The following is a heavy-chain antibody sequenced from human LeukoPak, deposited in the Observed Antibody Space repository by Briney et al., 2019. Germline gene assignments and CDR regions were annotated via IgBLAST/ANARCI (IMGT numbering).Heavy chain of an antibody. D-gene: IGHD2-21*02. Sequence: GASVKVSRKASGGTFSSYAISWVRQAPGQGLEWMGRIIPILGIANYAQKFQGRVTITADKSTSTAYMELSSLRSEDTAVYYCATCGGDCREAFDIWGQGTMVTVSS. CDR3: ATCGGDCREAFDI. V-gene: IGHV1-69*04. CDR2: IIPILGIA. J-gene: IGHJ3*02. CDR1: GGTFSSYA.